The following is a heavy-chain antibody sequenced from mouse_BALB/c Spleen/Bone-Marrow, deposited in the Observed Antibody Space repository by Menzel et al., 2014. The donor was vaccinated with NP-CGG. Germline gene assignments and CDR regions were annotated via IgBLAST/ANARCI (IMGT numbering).Heavy chain of an antibody. V-gene: IGHV1-69*01. Sequence: VQLQQSGTELVLPWASVKMSCKAFGYAFTDRWIHWVRQRPGQGLEWIGVIDTSDSYTNYNQKFKGKATLTADESSSTAYIHLSSLTSEDSAVYYCARGGDDFSLDYWGQRTSVTVSS. CDR1: GYAFTDRW. J-gene: IGHJ4*01. D-gene: IGHD2-4*01. CDR3: ARGGDDFSLDY. CDR2: IDTSDSYT.